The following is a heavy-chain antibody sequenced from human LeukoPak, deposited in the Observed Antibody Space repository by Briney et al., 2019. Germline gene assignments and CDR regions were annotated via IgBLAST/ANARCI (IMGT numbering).Heavy chain of an antibody. V-gene: IGHV3-7*03. CDR1: GFTFTSYR. CDR3: ARGGGLDV. CDR2: INHNGNVN. Sequence: PGGSLRLSCAASGFTFTSYRMNWARHAPWKGLEWVASINHNGNVNYYVDSVKGRFTISGDNAKNSLYLQMSNLRAEDTAVYFCARGGGLDVWGQGATVTVSS. D-gene: IGHD3-16*01. J-gene: IGHJ6*02.